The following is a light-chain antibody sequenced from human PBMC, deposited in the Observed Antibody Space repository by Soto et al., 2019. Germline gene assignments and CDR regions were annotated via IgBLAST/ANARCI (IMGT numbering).Light chain of an antibody. CDR3: CSYASSTTVV. CDR1: SSDVGTYNL. J-gene: IGLJ3*02. V-gene: IGLV2-23*01. Sequence: QSVLTQPASVSGSPGQSITISCTGTSSDVGTYNLVSWYQQHPGKAPKLMIYEGSKRPSGVSNRFSGSKSGNTASLTISGLQAEDEADYYCCSYASSTTVVFGGWTKLTVL. CDR2: EGS.